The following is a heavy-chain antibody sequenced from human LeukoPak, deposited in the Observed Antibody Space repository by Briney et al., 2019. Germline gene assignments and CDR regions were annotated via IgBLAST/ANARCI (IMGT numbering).Heavy chain of an antibody. CDR3: ARGTKQQLVPLGI. J-gene: IGHJ3*02. D-gene: IGHD6-13*01. CDR1: GGTFSSYA. V-gene: IGHV1-8*03. CDR2: MNPNSGNT. Sequence: ASVKVSCKASGGTFSSYAISWVRQATGQGLEWLGWMNPNSGNTGYAQKFQGRVTITRNTSISTAYMELSSLRSEDTAVYYCARGTKQQLVPLGIWGQGTMVTVSS.